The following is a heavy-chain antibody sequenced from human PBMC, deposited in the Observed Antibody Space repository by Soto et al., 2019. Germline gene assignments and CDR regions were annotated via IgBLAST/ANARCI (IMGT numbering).Heavy chain of an antibody. CDR2: IYYSGST. CDR1: GGSISASSYY. V-gene: IGHV4-61*05. J-gene: IGHJ4*02. CDR3: ARSRGLAPYYFDY. D-gene: IGHD6-19*01. Sequence: TSETLSLTCTVSGGSISASSYYWSWIRQPPGKGLEWIGYIYYSGSTNYNPSLKSRVTISVDTSKNQFSLKLSSVTAADTAVYYCARSRGLAPYYFDYWGQGTLVTVSS.